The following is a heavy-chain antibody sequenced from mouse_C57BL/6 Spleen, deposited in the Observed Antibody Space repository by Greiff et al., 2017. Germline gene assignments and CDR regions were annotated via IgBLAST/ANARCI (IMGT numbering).Heavy chain of an antibody. D-gene: IGHD1-1*01. CDR1: GYAFSSSW. V-gene: IGHV1-82*01. CDR3: AREGPNYYGSSFYAMGY. J-gene: IGHJ4*01. CDR2: IYPGDGDT. Sequence: QVQLQQSGPELVKPGASVKISCKASGYAFSSSWMNWVKQRPGKGLEWIGRIYPGDGDTNYNGKFKGKATLTADKSSSTAYMQLSSLTSEDSAVYFCAREGPNYYGSSFYAMGYWGQGTSVTVSS.